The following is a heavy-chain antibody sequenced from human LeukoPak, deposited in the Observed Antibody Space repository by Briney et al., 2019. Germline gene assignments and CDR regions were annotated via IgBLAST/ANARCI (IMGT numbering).Heavy chain of an antibody. CDR1: GYTFSNHG. J-gene: IGHJ4*02. V-gene: IGHV1-18*01. CDR3: ARDLSLGRHDDGEPFDY. D-gene: IGHD4-17*01. Sequence: ASVKVSCKTSGYTFSNHGISWVRQAPGQGLEWMGWISGYNGNTNYVKKFRGRVTMTTDTSTSTAYMELGSLSSDDTALYYCARDLSLGRHDDGEPFDYWGQGTLVTVSS. CDR2: ISGYNGNT.